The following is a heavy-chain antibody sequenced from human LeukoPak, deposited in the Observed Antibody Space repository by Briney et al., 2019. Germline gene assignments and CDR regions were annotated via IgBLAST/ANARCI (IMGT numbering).Heavy chain of an antibody. CDR2: IWYDGSNK. V-gene: IGHV3-33*01. D-gene: IGHD2-8*02. CDR1: GLTFSTYG. CDR3: ARDWSFYYDL. Sequence: PGGSLRLSCAASGLTFSTYGFNWVRQAPGKGLEWVAVIWYDGSNKYYADSMKGRFTISRDSSTVYLQMSSLRAEDTAVYYCARDWSFYYDLWGQGTLVTVSS. J-gene: IGHJ4*02.